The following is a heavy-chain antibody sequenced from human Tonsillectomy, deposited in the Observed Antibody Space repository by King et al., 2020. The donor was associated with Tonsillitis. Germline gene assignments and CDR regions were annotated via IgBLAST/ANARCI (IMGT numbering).Heavy chain of an antibody. Sequence: VQLVESGGGLAQPGGSLRLSCAASGFTFGSHDMSWVRQAPGKGLEWVSAISGSGAREWYADSVRGRFTISRDNSKNTVYLQMNSLRVEDTAVYYCGKDAAPVEAADWFDPRGQGTLVTVSS. J-gene: IGHJ5*02. V-gene: IGHV3-23*04. CDR1: GFTFGSHD. CDR3: GKDAAPVEAADWFDP. CDR2: ISGSGARE. D-gene: IGHD6-13*01.